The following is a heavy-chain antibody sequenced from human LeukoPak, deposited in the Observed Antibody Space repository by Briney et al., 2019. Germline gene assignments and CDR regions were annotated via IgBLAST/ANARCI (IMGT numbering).Heavy chain of an antibody. V-gene: IGHV4-39*07. CDR1: GDSITSSSYY. CDR2: VYYTGGT. D-gene: IGHD3-3*01. J-gene: IGHJ4*02. CDR3: ARFPNQYYDFWSGTKYFDY. Sequence: SETLSLTCSVSGDSITSSSYYWAWIRQPPEKGLEWIGSVYYTGGTNYNPSLKSRVTISVDTSKNQFSLKLSSVTAADTAVYYCARFPNQYYDFWSGTKYFDYWGQGTLVTVSS.